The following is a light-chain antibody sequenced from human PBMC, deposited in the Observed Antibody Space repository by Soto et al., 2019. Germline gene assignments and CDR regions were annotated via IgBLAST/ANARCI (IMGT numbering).Light chain of an antibody. Sequence: EIVMTQSPATLSVSPGERATLSCRASQSVSSNLAWFQQKPGQAPRLLMYDASRRITGVPARFSGSGSGTDFTLTITSLEPEDVAVYYCQQRYNWPVTFGAGTRVEI. CDR2: DAS. V-gene: IGKV3D-11*03. CDR3: QQRYNWPVT. J-gene: IGKJ4*01. CDR1: QSVSSN.